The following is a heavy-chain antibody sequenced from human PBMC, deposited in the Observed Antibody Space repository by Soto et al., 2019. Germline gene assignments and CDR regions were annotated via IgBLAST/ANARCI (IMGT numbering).Heavy chain of an antibody. CDR2: IIPIFGTA. Sequence: SAKVTCNASRGKFISYAISWARHTPGQGLEWMGGIIPIFGTAIYAQKFKGRVTITADESTSTAYMELSSLRSEDTAVYYCATKGYSSSSPTYYYYGMDVWGQGTMVTVSS. CDR1: RGKFISYA. D-gene: IGHD6-6*01. CDR3: ATKGYSSSSPTYYYYGMDV. V-gene: IGHV1-69*13. J-gene: IGHJ6*02.